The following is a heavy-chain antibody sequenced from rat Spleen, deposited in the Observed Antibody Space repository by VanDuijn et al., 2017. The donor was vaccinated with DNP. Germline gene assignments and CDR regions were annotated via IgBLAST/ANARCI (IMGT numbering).Heavy chain of an antibody. CDR3: ARGANWEGNWFAY. Sequence: EVQLVESGGGLVQPGRSMNLSCAASGFTFSTFPMTWVRQAPTKGLEWVAAISVSGGNTYYRDSVKGRFTISRDNAKSTLYLQMNSLRSEDTATYYCARGANWEGNWFAYWGQGTLVTVSS. D-gene: IGHD5-1*01. CDR2: ISVSGGNT. J-gene: IGHJ3*01. CDR1: GFTFSTFP. V-gene: IGHV5-46*01.